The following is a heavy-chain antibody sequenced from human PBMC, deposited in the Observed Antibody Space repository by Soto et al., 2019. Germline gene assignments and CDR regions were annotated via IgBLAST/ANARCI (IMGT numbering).Heavy chain of an antibody. CDR1: GGSICGYY. V-gene: IGHV4-34*01. J-gene: IGHJ6*02. Sequence: LSDTCGVDGGSICGYYWSCISQTPGKGLEWVGDINHSGSTNYNPSLKSRVTISVDTSKNQFSLKLSSVTAADTAVYYCARGVVVVVAAPPNYYYYSAMAVWGHGTAVPGS. CDR2: INHSGST. CDR3: ARGVVVVVAAPPNYYYYSAMAV. D-gene: IGHD2-15*01.